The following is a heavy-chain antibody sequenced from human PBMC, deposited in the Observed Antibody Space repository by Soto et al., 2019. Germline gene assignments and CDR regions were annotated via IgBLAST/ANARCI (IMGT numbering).Heavy chain of an antibody. CDR3: AKALGELSPESYDY. CDR1: GFTFSDYA. Sequence: QVQLVESGGGVVQPGRSLRLSCAASGFTFSDYAMHWVRQAPGKGLEWVAVISYDGSDKYHADSVKGRFTVSRDNYKNTLNLQMNSLTVDDTAVYYCAKALGELSPESYDYWGQGTLLTVSS. V-gene: IGHV3-30*18. D-gene: IGHD3-16*02. CDR2: ISYDGSDK. J-gene: IGHJ4*02.